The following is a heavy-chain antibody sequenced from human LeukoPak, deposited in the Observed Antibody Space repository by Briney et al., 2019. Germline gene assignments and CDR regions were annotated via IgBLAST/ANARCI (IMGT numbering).Heavy chain of an antibody. CDR2: ISGSGDKT. V-gene: IGHV3-23*01. Sequence: GGSLRLSCAASGFIFSSYVMTWVRQAPGKGLEWVSGISGSGDKTYYPDSVTGRFTIYRENSKDTLYLQMNSLRADDTAVYYCAIGERFIDAFEFWGQGTMVTVSS. CDR3: AIGERFIDAFEF. J-gene: IGHJ3*01. CDR1: GFIFSSYV.